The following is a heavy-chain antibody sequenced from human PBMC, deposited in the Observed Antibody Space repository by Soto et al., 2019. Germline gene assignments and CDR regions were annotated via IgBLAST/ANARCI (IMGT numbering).Heavy chain of an antibody. V-gene: IGHV1-18*01. CDR3: ARGTQDCSGGSCYPRTSTLPNDY. D-gene: IGHD2-15*01. J-gene: IGHJ4*02. CDR1: GYTFTSYG. Sequence: ASVKVSCKASGYTFTSYGISWVRQAPGQGLEWMGWISAYNGNTNYAQKLQGRVTMTTDTSTSTAYMELRSLRSDDTAVYYCARGTQDCSGGSCYPRTSTLPNDYRGQGTLVTVSS. CDR2: ISAYNGNT.